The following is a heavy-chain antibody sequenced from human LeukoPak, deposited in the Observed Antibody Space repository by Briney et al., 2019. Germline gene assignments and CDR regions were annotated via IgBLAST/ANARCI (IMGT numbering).Heavy chain of an antibody. D-gene: IGHD6-25*01. CDR1: GYTLTSYY. J-gene: IGHJ4*02. CDR3: AKGADIAALYYFDY. Sequence: GASVKVSCKASGYTLTSYYMPWVRQAPGQGRKWMGIINPSGSSRSYAQKCQGRVTMTRDTSTSTVYMELSSLRSEDTAVYYCAKGADIAALYYFDYWGQGTLVTVSS. CDR2: INPSGSSR. V-gene: IGHV1-46*01.